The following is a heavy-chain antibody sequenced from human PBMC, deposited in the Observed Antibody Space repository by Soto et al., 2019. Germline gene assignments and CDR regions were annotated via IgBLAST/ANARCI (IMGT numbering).Heavy chain of an antibody. D-gene: IGHD4-17*01. CDR2: IHNSGSP. CDR1: GASIYNGGYF. Sequence: SETLSLTCSVSGASIYNGGYFWSWIRQSPGKGLEWIGHIHNSGSPYNNPSLKSRVTISADTSMNQFSLKLSSVTAADTAVYYCARLLRGDYNWFDPGGQGTLVTVS. J-gene: IGHJ5*02. CDR3: ARLLRGDYNWFDP. V-gene: IGHV4-30-4*01.